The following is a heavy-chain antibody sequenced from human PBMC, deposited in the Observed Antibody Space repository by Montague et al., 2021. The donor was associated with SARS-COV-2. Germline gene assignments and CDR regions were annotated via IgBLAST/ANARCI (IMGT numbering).Heavy chain of an antibody. CDR3: ASAPRYSFGFWAY. J-gene: IGHJ4*02. CDR2: INHSGYT. V-gene: IGHV4-34*01. CDR1: GGSSSNYY. Sequence: SETLSLTCAVYGGSSSNYYWSWIRQSPGKGMEWVGEINHSGYTDYNLYLESRLTISLDSSKKQFSLKMTYVTAADTAIYYCASAPRYSFGFWAYWGQGTLVSVSS. D-gene: IGHD5-12*01.